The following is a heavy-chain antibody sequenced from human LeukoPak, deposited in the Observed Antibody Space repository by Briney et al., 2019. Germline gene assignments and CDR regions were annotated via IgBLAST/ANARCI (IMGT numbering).Heavy chain of an antibody. CDR1: GFTFSSYA. CDR3: AREHHSSSSLDY. D-gene: IGHD6-13*01. J-gene: IGHJ4*02. V-gene: IGHV3-30-3*01. Sequence: GGSLRLSCAASGFTFSSYAMHWVRQAPGKGLEWVAVISYDGSNKYYADSAKGRFTISRDNSKNTLYVQMNSLRAEDTAVYYCAREHHSSSSLDYWGQGTLVTVSS. CDR2: ISYDGSNK.